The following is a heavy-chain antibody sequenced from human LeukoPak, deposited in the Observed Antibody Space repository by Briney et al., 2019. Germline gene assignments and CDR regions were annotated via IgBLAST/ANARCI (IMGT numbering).Heavy chain of an antibody. CDR1: GGSISSYY. J-gene: IGHJ4*02. V-gene: IGHV4-59*12. Sequence: SETLSLTCTVSGGSISSYYWSWIRQPPGKGLEWIGYIYYSGSTYYNPSLKSRVTISVDTSKNQFSLKLSSVTAADTAVYYCAREANCGGDCYNLDYWGQGTLVTVSS. CDR3: AREANCGGDCYNLDY. D-gene: IGHD2-21*02. CDR2: IYYSGST.